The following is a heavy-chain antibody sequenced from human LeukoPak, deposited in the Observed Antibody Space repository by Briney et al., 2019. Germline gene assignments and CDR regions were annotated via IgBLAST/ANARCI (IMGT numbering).Heavy chain of an antibody. J-gene: IGHJ5*02. CDR3: AKDLKPRSIAVYEFDP. CDR1: GFTFSDYY. CDR2: ISSSGSTI. V-gene: IGHV3-11*04. Sequence: PGGSLRLSCAASGFTFSDYYMSWIRQAPGKGLEWVSYISSSGSTIYYADSVKGRFTISRDNAKNSLYLQMNSLRAEDTAVYYCAKDLKPRSIAVYEFDPWGQGTLVTVSS. D-gene: IGHD6-19*01.